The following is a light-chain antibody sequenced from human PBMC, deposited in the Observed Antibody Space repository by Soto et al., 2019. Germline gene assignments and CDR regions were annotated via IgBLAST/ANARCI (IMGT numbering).Light chain of an antibody. CDR2: EDR. CDR1: SSDVGDYKY. CDR3: SSHTTYSTPLYV. Sequence: QSALTQPASVSGSPGQSITISCTGASSDVGDYKYFSWYQQLPGKAPKLMIYEDRNRPSGVSNRFSGSKSGNTASLTISGLQAEDEADYYCSSHTTYSTPLYVFGTGTKVTVL. V-gene: IGLV2-14*01. J-gene: IGLJ1*01.